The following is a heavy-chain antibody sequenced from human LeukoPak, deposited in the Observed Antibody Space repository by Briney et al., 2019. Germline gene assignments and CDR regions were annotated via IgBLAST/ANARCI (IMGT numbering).Heavy chain of an antibody. CDR2: IFQSGST. CDR3: ARVGSDWNDVRYNWFDP. Sequence: PSQTLSLTCTVSGGSISSGDYSWSWIRQPPGKGLEWIGYIFQSGSTYYNPSLKSRVTISVDRSKNQFSLKLSSVTAADTAVYYCARVGSDWNDVRYNWFDPWGQGTLVTVSS. J-gene: IGHJ5*02. D-gene: IGHD1-1*01. V-gene: IGHV4-30-2*01. CDR1: GGSISSGDYS.